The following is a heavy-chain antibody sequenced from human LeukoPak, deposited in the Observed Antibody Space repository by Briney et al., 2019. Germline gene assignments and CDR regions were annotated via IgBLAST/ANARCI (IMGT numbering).Heavy chain of an antibody. J-gene: IGHJ6*03. Sequence: PSETLSLTCAVYGGSFSGNYWSWIRPPPGKGLEWIGEINHSGSTNYNPSLKSRVTISVDTSKNQFPLKLSSVTAADTAVYYCARGERGYRYYYYYMDVWGKGTTVTVSS. D-gene: IGHD5-18*01. CDR2: INHSGST. CDR3: ARGERGYRYYYYYMDV. CDR1: GGSFSGNY. V-gene: IGHV4-34*01.